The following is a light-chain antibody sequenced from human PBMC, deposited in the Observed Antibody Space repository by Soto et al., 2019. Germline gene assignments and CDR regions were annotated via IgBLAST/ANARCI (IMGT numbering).Light chain of an antibody. J-gene: IGKJ1*01. CDR3: QQYNNWQWT. V-gene: IGKV3-15*01. CDR1: QSISDT. CDR2: SAS. Sequence: EIVMTQSPATLSVSPGGRATLSCRASQSISDTLAWYQQKPGQAPRLLIYSASRGATGFPARFSGSGSGTDFTLTISSLQYEDFEVYYCQQYNNWQWTLGQGTKVDLK.